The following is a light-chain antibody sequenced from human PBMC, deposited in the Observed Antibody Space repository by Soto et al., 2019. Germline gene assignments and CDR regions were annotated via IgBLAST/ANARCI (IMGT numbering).Light chain of an antibody. Sequence: EIVLTQSPATLSLSPGEIATLSCGASQSVTRNYLAWYQQKPGLAPRLLIYDASSRAPGIPNRCSGSGSVTDFTLTISRLEPEDFAVYYCQQYGSAPLTFSQGTRLEIK. CDR2: DAS. CDR1: QSVTRNY. J-gene: IGKJ5*01. CDR3: QQYGSAPLT. V-gene: IGKV3D-20*01.